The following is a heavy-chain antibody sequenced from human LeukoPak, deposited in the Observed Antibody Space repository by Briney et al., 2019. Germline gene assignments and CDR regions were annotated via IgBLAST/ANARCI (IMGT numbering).Heavy chain of an antibody. D-gene: IGHD6-13*01. J-gene: IGHJ5*02. CDR2: IIPIFGTA. CDR3: ARETVPGILGNWFDP. CDR1: GGTFSSYA. Sequence: SVKVSCKASGGTFSSYAISWVRQAPGQGLEWMGGIIPIFGTANYAQKFQGRVTITADESTSTAYMELSSLRSEDTAVYYCARETVPGILGNWFDPWGQETLVTVSS. V-gene: IGHV1-69*13.